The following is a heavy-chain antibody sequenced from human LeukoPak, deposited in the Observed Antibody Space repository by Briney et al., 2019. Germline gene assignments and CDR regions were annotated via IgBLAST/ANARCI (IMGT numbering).Heavy chain of an antibody. D-gene: IGHD2-2*01. J-gene: IGHJ4*02. Sequence: PGGSLRLSCAASGFTFSSYWMSWVRQAPGKGLEWVANIKQDGSEKYYVDSVKGRFTISRDNAKNSLYLQMNSLRAEDTAVYYCARDREIVVVPAAIGYWGKGTLVTVSS. CDR2: IKQDGSEK. CDR3: ARDREIVVVPAAIGY. V-gene: IGHV3-7*03. CDR1: GFTFSSYW.